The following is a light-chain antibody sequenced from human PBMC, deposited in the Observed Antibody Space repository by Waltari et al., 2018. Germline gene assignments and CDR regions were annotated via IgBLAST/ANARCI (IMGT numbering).Light chain of an antibody. CDR1: EHVSRY. CDR2: GAS. J-gene: IGKJ2*01. V-gene: IGKV1-39*01. Sequence: DIQMTQSPSSLSASLGDRVTITCRASEHVSRYLHWYHQKPGKAPKLLIDGASNLQSGVPPTFSGSGSGTDFTLTISSMQPEDSGTYYCQQTGKTPYTFGPGTKLEIK. CDR3: QQTGKTPYT.